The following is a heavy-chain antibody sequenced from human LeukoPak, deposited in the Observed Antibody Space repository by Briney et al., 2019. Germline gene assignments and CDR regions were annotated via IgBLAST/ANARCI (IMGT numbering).Heavy chain of an antibody. Sequence: SETLSLTCTVSGGSISSDNYSWSWIRQPAGKGLEWIGRVYTSGSTNYNPSLKSQVTISVDTSKKQFSLKLSSVTAADTAVYYCARGEMATIEDAFDIWGQGTMVTVSS. D-gene: IGHD5-24*01. CDR1: GGSISSDNYS. J-gene: IGHJ3*02. CDR2: VYTSGST. CDR3: ARGEMATIEDAFDI. V-gene: IGHV4-61*02.